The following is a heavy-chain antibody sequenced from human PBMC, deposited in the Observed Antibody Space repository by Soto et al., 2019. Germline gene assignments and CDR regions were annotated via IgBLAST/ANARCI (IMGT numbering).Heavy chain of an antibody. D-gene: IGHD2-2*01. CDR2: ISSSGNTI. J-gene: IGHJ4*02. V-gene: IGHV3-48*03. CDR1: GFTLSSYE. CDR3: ARARYCTSTSCYYYFDY. Sequence: GGSLRLSCAASGFTLSSYEMNWVRQAPGKGLEWVSYISSSGNTIYYADSVKGRFTISRDNAKNSLYLQMNSLRAEDTAVYYCARARYCTSTSCYYYFDYLGQGTLVTVSS.